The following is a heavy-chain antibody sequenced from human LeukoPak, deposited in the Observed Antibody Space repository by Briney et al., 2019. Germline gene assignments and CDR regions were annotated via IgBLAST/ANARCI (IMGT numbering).Heavy chain of an antibody. CDR3: ARASSGWYFHYYYYYMDV. D-gene: IGHD6-19*01. CDR1: GGTFSSYA. Sequence: GASVKVSCKASGGTFSSYAISWVRQAPGQGLEWMGGIIPIFGTANYAQKFQGRVTITTDESTSTAYMELSTLRSEDTAVYYCARASSGWYFHYYYYYMDVWGKGTTVTVSS. CDR2: IIPIFGTA. J-gene: IGHJ6*03. V-gene: IGHV1-69*05.